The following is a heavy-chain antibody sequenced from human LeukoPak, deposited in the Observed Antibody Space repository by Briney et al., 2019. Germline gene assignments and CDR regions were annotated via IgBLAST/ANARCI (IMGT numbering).Heavy chain of an antibody. CDR1: GFTFTNHW. D-gene: IGHD3-9*01. CDR2: INQDGSER. Sequence: GGSLRLSCATSGFTFTNHWMSWVRQAPGKGLEWVANINQDGSERNYVDSVKGRLTISRDNSKNTLLLQLHSLRAEDTAVYYCARDGSPSLGYYNSHLGFWGQGTLVTVSS. J-gene: IGHJ4*02. V-gene: IGHV3-7*03. CDR3: ARDGSPSLGYYNSHLGF.